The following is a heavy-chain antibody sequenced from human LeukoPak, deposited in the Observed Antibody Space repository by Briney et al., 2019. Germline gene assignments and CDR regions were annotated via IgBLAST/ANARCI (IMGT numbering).Heavy chain of an antibody. J-gene: IGHJ5*02. CDR1: GLTFSTYN. V-gene: IGHV3-48*01. D-gene: IGHD2-15*01. CDR3: VTELYQAYGNWFDP. CDR2: ISNVGSTL. Sequence: GGSLRLSCAASGLTFSTYNMMWVRQAPGKGLEWISFISNVGSTLYYADSVRGRFTISRDNGKNSLYLQMDGLRVEDTGVYYCVTELYQAYGNWFDPWGQGTLVTVSS.